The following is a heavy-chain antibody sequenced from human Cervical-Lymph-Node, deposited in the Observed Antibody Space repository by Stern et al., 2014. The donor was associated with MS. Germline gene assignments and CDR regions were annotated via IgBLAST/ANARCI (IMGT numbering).Heavy chain of an antibody. CDR3: VREAADSSSFDF. V-gene: IGHV3-13*01. CDR2: MESNDDT. J-gene: IGHJ4*02. Sequence: EVQLVESGGGLAPPGGSLRLSCAASGFTFSAFDMHWVRQGIGKGLEWVATMESNDDTCYGGSAKGRFTISRENAANSLYLQMNNLKVGDTAVYYCVREAADSSSFDFWGQGTLVTVSS. D-gene: IGHD3-22*01. CDR1: GFTFSAFD.